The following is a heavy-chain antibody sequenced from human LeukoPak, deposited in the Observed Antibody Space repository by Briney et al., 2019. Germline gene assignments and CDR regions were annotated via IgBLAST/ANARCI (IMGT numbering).Heavy chain of an antibody. CDR2: ISYDGSNK. V-gene: IGHV3-30-3*01. Sequence: GGSLRLSYAASGFTFSSYAMHWVRQAPGKGLEWVAVISYDGSNKYYADSVKGRFTISRDNSKNTLYLQMNSLRAEDTAVYYCARVGVGATLYNWFDPWGQGTLVTVSS. CDR3: ARVGVGATLYNWFDP. J-gene: IGHJ5*02. CDR1: GFTFSSYA. D-gene: IGHD1-26*01.